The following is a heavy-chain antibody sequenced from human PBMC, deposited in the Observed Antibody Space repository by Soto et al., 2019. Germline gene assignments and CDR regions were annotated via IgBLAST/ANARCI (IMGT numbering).Heavy chain of an antibody. CDR2: ILPIFNKT. Sequence: QVQLVQSGADVKKPGSSVRVSCKASGGTFSTYAINWVRQAPGHGLEWMGVILPIFNKTHYAQNFQGRVMIIADKSTSTSYMELSSLRSEDTAVYYCARDGVQFLYKNYFDNWGQGTLVTVSS. D-gene: IGHD3-3*01. J-gene: IGHJ4*02. CDR1: GGTFSTYA. V-gene: IGHV1-69*06. CDR3: ARDGVQFLYKNYFDN.